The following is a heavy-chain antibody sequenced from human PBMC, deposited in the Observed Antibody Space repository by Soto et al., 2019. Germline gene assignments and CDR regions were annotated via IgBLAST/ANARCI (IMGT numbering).Heavy chain of an antibody. V-gene: IGHV4-34*12. J-gene: IGHJ4*02. CDR2: IFHGGGT. D-gene: IGHD3-22*01. CDR3: ARVHYESNTFYSFFDY. Sequence: SETLSLTCAVSGESFSGYYWSWIRQPPWKGLEWIGQIFHGGGTNYSPSLKSRVTISVDTSKNQFSLELSSVTAADTAVYYCARVHYESNTFYSFFDYWGQGILVTASS. CDR1: GESFSGYY.